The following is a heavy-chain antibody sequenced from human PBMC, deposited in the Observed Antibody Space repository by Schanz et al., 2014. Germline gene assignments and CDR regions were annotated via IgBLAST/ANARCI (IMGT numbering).Heavy chain of an antibody. CDR2: VPFDGSQK. CDR3: ARESSNDIVLLPGAVIDH. D-gene: IGHD2-8*01. CDR1: GFTFSSYA. V-gene: IGHV3-30*04. J-gene: IGHJ4*03. Sequence: QVQLVESGGGVVQPGRSLRLSCAASGFTFSSYALHWVRQAPGKGLEWVGFVPFDGSQKFYADSVKGRFTISRDNSKTTVYLQMNSLRPGDTAVYYCARESSNDIVLLPGAVIDHWGQGILVTVSS.